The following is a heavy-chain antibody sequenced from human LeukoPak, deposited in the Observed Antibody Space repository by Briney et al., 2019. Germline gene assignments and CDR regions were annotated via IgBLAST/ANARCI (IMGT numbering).Heavy chain of an antibody. J-gene: IGHJ3*02. Sequence: SETLSLTCTVSGGSISSGSYYWSWIRQPAGKGLEWIERIYTSGSTNYNPSLKSRVTISVDTSKNQFSLKLSSVTAADTAVYYCARGARSYGGNSGYAFDIWGQGTMVTVSS. CDR2: IYTSGST. V-gene: IGHV4-61*02. D-gene: IGHD4-23*01. CDR1: GGSISSGSYY. CDR3: ARGARSYGGNSGYAFDI.